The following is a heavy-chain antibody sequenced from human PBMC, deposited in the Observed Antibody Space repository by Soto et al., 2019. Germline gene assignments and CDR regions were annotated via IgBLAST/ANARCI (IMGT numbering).Heavy chain of an antibody. CDR2: ISSSSSYI. V-gene: IGHV3-21*01. J-gene: IGHJ4*02. CDR1: GFTFSSYS. D-gene: IGHD6-6*01. Sequence: GGSLRLSCAASGFTFSSYSMNWVRQAPGKGLEWVSSISSSSSYIYYADSVKGRFTISRDNAKNSLYLQMNSPRAEDTAVYYCARDLVSSPPGDYWGQETLVTVSS. CDR3: ARDLVSSPPGDY.